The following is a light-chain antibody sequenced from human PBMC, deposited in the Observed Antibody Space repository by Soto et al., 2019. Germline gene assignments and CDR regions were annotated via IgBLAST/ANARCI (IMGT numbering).Light chain of an antibody. CDR2: GAS. CDR3: QQYDSSPYT. CDR1: QSVSSSY. Sequence: EIVLTQSPGTLSLSPGERATLSCRASQSVSSSYLTWYQQKPGQAPRLLIYGASSRATGIPDRFSGSGSGTDFTLTISRLEPEDFAVYYCQQYDSSPYTFGQGTKLESK. V-gene: IGKV3-20*01. J-gene: IGKJ2*01.